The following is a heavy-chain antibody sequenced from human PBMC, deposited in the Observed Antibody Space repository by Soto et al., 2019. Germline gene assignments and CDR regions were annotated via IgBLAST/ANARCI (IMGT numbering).Heavy chain of an antibody. CDR2: IIPIFGTA. Sequence: QVQLVQSGAEVKKPGSSVKVSCKASGDTFSSYAISWVRQAPGQGLEWMGGIIPIFGTANYAQQFQGRVTITADESTSTAYMELSSLRSEDTAGYYCARDGSGYRSRASPMDVWGQGTTVTVSS. V-gene: IGHV1-69*01. CDR3: ARDGSGYRSRASPMDV. J-gene: IGHJ6*02. CDR1: GDTFSSYA. D-gene: IGHD3-22*01.